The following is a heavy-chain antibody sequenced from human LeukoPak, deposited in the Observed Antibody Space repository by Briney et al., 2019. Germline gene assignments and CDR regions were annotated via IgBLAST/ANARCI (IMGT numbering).Heavy chain of an antibody. CDR3: ARGPFSLYYYYYMDV. J-gene: IGHJ6*03. V-gene: IGHV1-2*02. Sequence: GASVRVSCKASGYTFTGYYIHWVRQAPGQGLEWMGWINPNSGGTNYAQKFQGRVTITADESTSTAYMELSSLRSEDTAVYYCARGPFSLYYYYYMDVWGKGTTVTISS. CDR2: INPNSGGT. D-gene: IGHD3-16*01. CDR1: GYTFTGYY.